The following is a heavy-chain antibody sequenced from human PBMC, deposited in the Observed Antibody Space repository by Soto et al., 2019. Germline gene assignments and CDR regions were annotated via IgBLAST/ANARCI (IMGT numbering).Heavy chain of an antibody. D-gene: IGHD3-10*01. CDR1: GFTFTTYW. CDR3: VRGGHGSGSYLGSY. J-gene: IGHJ4*02. CDR2: IRQDGGAQ. V-gene: IGHV3-7*03. Sequence: GGSLRLSCVASGFTFTTYWMSWVRQAPGKGLEWVANIRQDGGAQYYVDSVKGRFTISRDNAKNSVYLQMDSLRAEGTAVYYCVRGGHGSGSYLGSYWGQGILVTVSS.